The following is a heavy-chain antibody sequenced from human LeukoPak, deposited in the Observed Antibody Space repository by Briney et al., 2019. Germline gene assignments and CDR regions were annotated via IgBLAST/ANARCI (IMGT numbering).Heavy chain of an antibody. J-gene: IGHJ4*02. D-gene: IGHD1-1*01. CDR2: THYSGST. Sequence: SETLSLTCSVSGGSISSYYWTWIRQFPGQGLEWIGYTHYSGSTNHNPSLRSRVTMSVDTSRNQFSLKLSSVTAADTAVYFCVRVGGTGHFDDWGQGTLVTVSS. CDR3: VRVGGTGHFDD. V-gene: IGHV4-59*01. CDR1: GGSISSYY.